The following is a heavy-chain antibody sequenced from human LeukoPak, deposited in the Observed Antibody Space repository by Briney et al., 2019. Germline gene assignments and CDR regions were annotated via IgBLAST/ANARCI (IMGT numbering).Heavy chain of an antibody. Sequence: GASVKVSCKASGYIFTSYGVSWVRQAPGQGLEWLGWISTNDGNTNYAQKFQDRITMTTDTSTNTAYMELKSLRSDDTAVFYCARDKEITNNWFDPWGQGTLVTASS. D-gene: IGHD3-10*01. J-gene: IGHJ5*02. CDR3: ARDKEITNNWFDP. V-gene: IGHV1-18*01. CDR2: ISTNDGNT. CDR1: GYIFTSYG.